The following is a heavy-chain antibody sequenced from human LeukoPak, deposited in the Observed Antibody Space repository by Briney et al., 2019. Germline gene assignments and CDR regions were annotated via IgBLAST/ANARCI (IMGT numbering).Heavy chain of an antibody. Sequence: GGSLRLSCAASGFTFSSFAFSWVRQAPGTGLEWVSAISGSDRHYVTFYTDSVKGRFTISRDNSKNTVYLHMNSLRAGDSAVYYCAREKGGTSGVDYWGQGALVTVSS. V-gene: IGHV3-23*01. CDR2: ISGSDRHYVT. J-gene: IGHJ4*02. CDR1: GFTFSSFA. D-gene: IGHD2-15*01. CDR3: AREKGGTSGVDY.